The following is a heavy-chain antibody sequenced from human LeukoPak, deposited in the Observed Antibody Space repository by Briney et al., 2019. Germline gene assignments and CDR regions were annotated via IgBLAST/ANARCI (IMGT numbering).Heavy chain of an antibody. V-gene: IGHV1-2*02. Sequence: GASVKVSCKASGYTFTCYYMHWVRHAPGQGLEWMGWINPNSGGTNYAQKFHGRVTMTRDTSISTAYMELSRLRSDDTAVYYGAREGGSIVGVTHDYWGQGTLVTVSS. CDR1: GYTFTCYY. D-gene: IGHD1-26*01. CDR2: INPNSGGT. J-gene: IGHJ4*02. CDR3: AREGGSIVGVTHDY.